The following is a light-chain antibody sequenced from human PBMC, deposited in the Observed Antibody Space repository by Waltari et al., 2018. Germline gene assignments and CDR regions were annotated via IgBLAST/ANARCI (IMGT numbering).Light chain of an antibody. V-gene: IGLV2-14*03. CDR1: SSDVIPYNY. J-gene: IGLJ2*01. Sequence: QSALTQPASVSESPGQSITISCTATSSDVIPYNYVSWYQQHPGTAPKLLIYDVNNRPSGGSSCLAGSKSGKSAALTISRLQAEDEADYYCSSYTASGTLVFGGGTRLTGL. CDR3: SSYTASGTLV. CDR2: DVN.